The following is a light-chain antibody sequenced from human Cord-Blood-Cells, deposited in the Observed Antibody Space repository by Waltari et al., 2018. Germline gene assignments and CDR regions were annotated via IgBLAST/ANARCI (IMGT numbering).Light chain of an antibody. CDR2: EGS. Sequence: QSALTQPASVSGSPGQSITISCTGTSSDVGSYNLVSWYQQHPGKAPKRMIYEGSKRPSGVSNRFSGSKSGNTASLTISGLQAEDEADYYCCSYAGSSTFHYVFGTGTKVTVL. V-gene: IGLV2-23*01. J-gene: IGLJ1*01. CDR3: CSYAGSSTFHYV. CDR1: SSDVGSYNL.